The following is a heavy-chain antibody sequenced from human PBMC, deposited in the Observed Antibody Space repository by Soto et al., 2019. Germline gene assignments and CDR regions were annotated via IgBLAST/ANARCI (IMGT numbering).Heavy chain of an antibody. CDR1: GYTFTSYG. Sequence: ASVKVSCXASGYTFTSYGISWVRQAPGQGLEWMGWISAYNGNTNYAQKLQGRVTMTTDTSTSTAYMELRSLRSDDTAVYYCARERSSGWYAWFDPWGQGTLVTVSS. V-gene: IGHV1-18*01. D-gene: IGHD6-19*01. J-gene: IGHJ5*02. CDR3: ARERSSGWYAWFDP. CDR2: ISAYNGNT.